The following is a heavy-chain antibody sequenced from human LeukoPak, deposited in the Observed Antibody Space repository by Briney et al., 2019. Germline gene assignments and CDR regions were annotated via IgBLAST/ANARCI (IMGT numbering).Heavy chain of an antibody. CDR3: VKDMTTVTTDRKSMDV. D-gene: IGHD4-17*01. CDR2: ISSSGSTI. Sequence: GGSLRLSCAASGFTFSSYEMNWVRQAPGKGLEWVSYISSSGSTIYYADSVKGRFTISRDNSKNTLYLQMSSLTPEDTAVYYCVKDMTTVTTDRKSMDVWGQGTTVTVSS. V-gene: IGHV3-48*03. CDR1: GFTFSSYE. J-gene: IGHJ6*02.